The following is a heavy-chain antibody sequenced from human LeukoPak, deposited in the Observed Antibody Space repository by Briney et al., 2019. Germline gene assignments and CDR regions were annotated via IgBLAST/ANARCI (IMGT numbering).Heavy chain of an antibody. V-gene: IGHV3-11*06. Sequence: GYYWTWIRQAPGKGLEWVSYISSSSDYINYADSVKGRFTISRDNAKNSLYLQMNSLRAGDTAVYYCARTLWPYDAFDIWGQGTMVTVSS. CDR3: ARTLWPYDAFDI. CDR2: ISSSSDYI. J-gene: IGHJ3*02. D-gene: IGHD3-16*01. CDR1: GYY.